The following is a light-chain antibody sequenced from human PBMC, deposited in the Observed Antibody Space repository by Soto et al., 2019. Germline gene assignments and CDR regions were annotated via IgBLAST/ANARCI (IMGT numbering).Light chain of an antibody. V-gene: IGKV3-20*01. CDR2: GAS. Sequence: EIVLTQSPGTLSLSPGERATLSCRASQSVSSSFLAWYQQKPGQAPRLLIYGASSRATGIPDRFSGSGSGTDFTLTISRLEPEDFAVYYCQQYGSSRTWTFGQGTKVESK. J-gene: IGKJ1*01. CDR3: QQYGSSRTWT. CDR1: QSVSSSF.